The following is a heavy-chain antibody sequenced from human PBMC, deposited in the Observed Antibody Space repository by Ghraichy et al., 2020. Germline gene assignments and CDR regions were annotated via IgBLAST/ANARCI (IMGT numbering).Heavy chain of an antibody. Sequence: LSLTRAASGFSFNTNGMSWVRQAPGRGPEWVSSISRSGDSTYYADSVKGRFTVSRDNSKNTLYLQMNSLRVEDTAVFYCVKIAVIGLWYFDLWGRGTLVSVSS. D-gene: IGHD6-19*01. V-gene: IGHV3-23*01. CDR2: ISRSGDST. CDR1: GFSFNTNG. CDR3: VKIAVIGLWYFDL. J-gene: IGHJ2*01.